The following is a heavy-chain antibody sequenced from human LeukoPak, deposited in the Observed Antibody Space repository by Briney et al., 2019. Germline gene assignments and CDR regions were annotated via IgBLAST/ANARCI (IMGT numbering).Heavy chain of an antibody. Sequence: GGSLRLSCAASGFTFSSYGMHWVRQAPGKGLEWVAVISYEGSNKYYADSVKGRFTISRDNSKNTLYLQMNSLRAEDTAVYYCAKDLSSSWYGAPVYYYGMDVWGQGTTVTVSS. V-gene: IGHV3-30*18. CDR1: GFTFSSYG. CDR2: ISYEGSNK. J-gene: IGHJ6*02. CDR3: AKDLSSSWYGAPVYYYGMDV. D-gene: IGHD6-13*01.